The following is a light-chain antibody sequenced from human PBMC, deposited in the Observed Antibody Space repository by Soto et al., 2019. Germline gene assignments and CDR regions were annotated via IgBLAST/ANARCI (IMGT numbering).Light chain of an antibody. CDR1: SSDVGGYKL. CDR3: CSYADTFWV. J-gene: IGLJ3*02. Sequence: QSALTQLASVSGSPGQSITISCTGTSSDVGGYKLVSWYQQYPGKAPKLIIYEDTKRPSGVSNRFSGSKSGNTASLTISGLQAEDEAAYHCCSYADTFWVFGGGTQLTVL. CDR2: EDT. V-gene: IGLV2-23*01.